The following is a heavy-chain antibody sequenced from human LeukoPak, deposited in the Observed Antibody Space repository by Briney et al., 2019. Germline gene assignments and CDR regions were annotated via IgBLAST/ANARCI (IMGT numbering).Heavy chain of an antibody. V-gene: IGHV1-2*02. CDR3: ARDYYCSSTSCYAFFDY. CDR1: GYTFTGYY. CDR2: INPNSGGT. J-gene: IGHJ4*02. D-gene: IGHD2-2*01. Sequence: ASVKVSCKASGYTFTGYYTHWVRQAPGQGLEWMGWINPNSGGTNYAQKFQGRVTMTRDTSISTAYMELSRLRSDDTAACYCARDYYCSSTSCYAFFDYWGQGTLVTVSS.